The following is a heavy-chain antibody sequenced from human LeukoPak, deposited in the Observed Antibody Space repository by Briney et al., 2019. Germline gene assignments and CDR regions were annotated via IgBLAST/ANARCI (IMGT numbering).Heavy chain of an antibody. CDR2: ISGSGGST. V-gene: IGHV3-23*01. CDR3: AKDPLAAHASYFDY. J-gene: IGHJ4*02. Sequence: GGSLRLSCAASGFTFSGYAMSWVRQAPGKGLEWVSAISGSGGSTYYADSVKGRFTISRDNSKNTLYLQMNSLRAEDTAVYYCAKDPLAAHASYFDYWGQGTLVTVSS. CDR1: GFTFSGYA. D-gene: IGHD6-13*01.